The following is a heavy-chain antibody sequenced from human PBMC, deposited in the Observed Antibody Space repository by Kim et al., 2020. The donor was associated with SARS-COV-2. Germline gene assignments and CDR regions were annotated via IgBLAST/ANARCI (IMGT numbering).Heavy chain of an antibody. J-gene: IGHJ4*02. V-gene: IGHV6-1*01. D-gene: IGHD2-2*01. CDR3: ARDYCTSASCRRFDY. Sequence: VSVKSRITINPDTSKHQFSLQLNSVTPEDTAVYYCARDYCTSASCRRFDYWGQGTLVTVSS.